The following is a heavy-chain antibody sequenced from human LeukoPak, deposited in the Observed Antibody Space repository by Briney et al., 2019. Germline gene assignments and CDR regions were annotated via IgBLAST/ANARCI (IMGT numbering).Heavy chain of an antibody. CDR3: ARAGSGYYYGYYYYYYMDV. CDR1: GYTFTSNY. J-gene: IGHJ6*03. CDR2: ISPSGGST. D-gene: IGHD3-22*01. Sequence: ASVKVSCKAFGYTFTSNYMHWVRQAPGQGPEWMGVISPSGGSTTYAQKFQGRVTMTRNTSISTAYMELSSLRSEDTAVYYCARAGSGYYYGYYYYYYMDVWGKGTTVTVSS. V-gene: IGHV1-46*01.